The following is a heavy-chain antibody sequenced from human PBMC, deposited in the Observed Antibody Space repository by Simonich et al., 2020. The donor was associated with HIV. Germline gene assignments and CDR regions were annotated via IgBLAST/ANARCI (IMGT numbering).Heavy chain of an antibody. D-gene: IGHD2-15*01. CDR3: ARGLLYCSGGSCHFGYYYMDV. V-gene: IGHV3-30*07. Sequence: QVQLVESGGGVVQPGRSLRLSCAASGFTFSTYAMHWVRQAPGKGLEWVAVISYDGSNKYYADSVKGRFTISRDNSKNTLYLQMNSMRAEDTAVYYCARGLLYCSGGSCHFGYYYMDVWGKGTTVTVSS. J-gene: IGHJ6*03. CDR1: GFTFSTYA. CDR2: ISYDGSNK.